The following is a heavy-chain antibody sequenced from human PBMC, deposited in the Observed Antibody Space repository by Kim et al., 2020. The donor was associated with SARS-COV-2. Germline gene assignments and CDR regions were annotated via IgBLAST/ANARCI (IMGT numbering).Heavy chain of an antibody. Sequence: GGSLRLSCVASGFAFSVFEMNWVPQTPGKGLEWISYISGGSGIISYADSVKGRFTISRDNTKNSLYLQMNSLTVEDAAVYFCVGGGLYYFDYWGQGTLVTVSS. CDR3: VGGGLYYFDY. CDR1: GFAFSVFE. V-gene: IGHV3-48*03. CDR2: ISGGSGII. D-gene: IGHD2-8*01. J-gene: IGHJ4*02.